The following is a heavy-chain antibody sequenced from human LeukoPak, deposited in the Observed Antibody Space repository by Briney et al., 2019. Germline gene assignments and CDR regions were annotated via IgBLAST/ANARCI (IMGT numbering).Heavy chain of an antibody. V-gene: IGHV1-69*05. CDR2: IIPIFGTA. J-gene: IGHJ3*02. Sequence: LGASVKVSCKASGGTFSSYAISWVRQAPGQGLEWMGRIIPIFGTANYAQKFQGRVTITTDESTSTAYMELSSLRSEDTAVYYCARSLAAALTHDAFDIWGQGTMVTVSS. D-gene: IGHD6-13*01. CDR1: GGTFSSYA. CDR3: ARSLAAALTHDAFDI.